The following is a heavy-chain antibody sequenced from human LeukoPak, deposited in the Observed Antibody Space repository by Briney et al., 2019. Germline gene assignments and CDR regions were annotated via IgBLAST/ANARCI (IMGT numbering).Heavy chain of an antibody. CDR1: GFTFSSYA. V-gene: IGHV3-23*01. J-gene: IGHJ4*02. Sequence: PGGSLRLSCAASGFTFSSYAMSWVRQAPGKGLEWVSAISGSGGSTYYADSVKGRFTISRDNSKNTLYLQMNSLRAKDTAVYYCAKGYDSSGYFLYYFDYWGQGTLVTVSS. CDR2: ISGSGGST. D-gene: IGHD3-22*01. CDR3: AKGYDSSGYFLYYFDY.